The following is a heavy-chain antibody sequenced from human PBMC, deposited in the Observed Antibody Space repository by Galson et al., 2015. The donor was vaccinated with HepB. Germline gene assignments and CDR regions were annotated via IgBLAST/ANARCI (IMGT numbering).Heavy chain of an antibody. CDR2: IHTTGSP. D-gene: IGHD3-10*01. CDR1: GGSISSGSYY. J-gene: IGHJ4*02. Sequence: TLSLTCTVSGGSISSGSYYWSWVRQPAGKGLEWIGRIHTTGSPNSYSPSLRSRVTMSVDTSKNQFSLKLTSVTAADTAVYYCARWVWFGEFHYFDYWGQGTLVTVSS. CDR3: ARWVWFGEFHYFDY. V-gene: IGHV4-61*02.